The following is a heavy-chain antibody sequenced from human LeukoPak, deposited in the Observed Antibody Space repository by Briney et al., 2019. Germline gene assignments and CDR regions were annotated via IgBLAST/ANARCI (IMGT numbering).Heavy chain of an antibody. D-gene: IGHD1-26*01. Sequence: PSETLSLTCAVYGGSFSGYYWSWIRQPPGKGLEWIGEINHSGSTNYNPSLKSRVTISVDTSENQFSLKLSSVTAADTAVYYCARGEGIVGATFDFDCWGQGTLVTVSS. J-gene: IGHJ4*02. CDR1: GGSFSGYY. CDR3: ARGEGIVGATFDFDC. V-gene: IGHV4-34*01. CDR2: INHSGST.